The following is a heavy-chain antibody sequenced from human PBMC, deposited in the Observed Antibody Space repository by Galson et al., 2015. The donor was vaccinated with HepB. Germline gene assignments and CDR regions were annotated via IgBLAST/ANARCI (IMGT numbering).Heavy chain of an antibody. CDR1: GISLNTREVG. CDR2: IYWDDDK. V-gene: IGHV2-5*02. D-gene: IGHD1-14*01. CDR3: VHRHLGIYAFDM. J-gene: IGHJ3*02. Sequence: PALVKPTQTLTLTCAFSGISLNTREVGVGWIRQPPGKAPEWLRLIYWDDDKRFSPSLKSRLTITKDTSKNQVVLTMTNMDPVDTATYYCVHRHLGIYAFDMWGQGTMVTVSS.